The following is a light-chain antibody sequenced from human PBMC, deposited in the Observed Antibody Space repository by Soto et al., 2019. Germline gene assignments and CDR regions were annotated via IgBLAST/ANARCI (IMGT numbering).Light chain of an antibody. V-gene: IGKV1-33*01. Sequence: DIQMTQSPSSLSASVGDRVTITCQASQDISHHLNWYQQKPGKPPKLLIYDASNLETVVPSRFSGGGSGTDFIFTISSLQPEYIATYYCQQFYNLPWTFGHGTKVEIE. J-gene: IGKJ1*01. CDR1: QDISHH. CDR2: DAS. CDR3: QQFYNLPWT.